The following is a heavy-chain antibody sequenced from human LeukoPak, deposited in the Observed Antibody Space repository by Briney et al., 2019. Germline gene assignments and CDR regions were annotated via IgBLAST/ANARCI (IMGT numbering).Heavy chain of an antibody. D-gene: IGHD4-17*01. Sequence: SETLSLTCTVSGGSISSGGHYWSWIRQHPGKGLEWIGYIYYSGSTYYNPSLKSRVTISVDTSKNQFSLKLSSVTAADTAVYYCARALYGDYELYFDYWGQGTLVTVSS. J-gene: IGHJ4*02. CDR3: ARALYGDYELYFDY. CDR2: IYYSGST. V-gene: IGHV4-31*03. CDR1: GGSISSGGHY.